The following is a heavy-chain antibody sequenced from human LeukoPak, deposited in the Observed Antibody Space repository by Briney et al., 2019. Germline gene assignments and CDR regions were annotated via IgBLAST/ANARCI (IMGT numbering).Heavy chain of an antibody. CDR3: SKDRDVTMFGVVIIRARDY. CDR2: IWYDGSNK. Sequence: GGSLRLSCTASGFNFSNYGMHWVRQAPGKGLEWVAVIWYDGSNKYYVDSVKGRFTISRDNSKSTLYLQMNSLRAEDTAVYYCSKDRDVTMFGVVIIRARDYWGQGTLVTVSS. D-gene: IGHD3-3*01. CDR1: GFNFSNYG. V-gene: IGHV3-33*06. J-gene: IGHJ4*02.